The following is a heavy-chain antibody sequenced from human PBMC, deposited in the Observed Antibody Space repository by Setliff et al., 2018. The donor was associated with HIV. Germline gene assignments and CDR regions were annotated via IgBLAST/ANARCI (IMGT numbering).Heavy chain of an antibody. CDR1: GITFSRSA. V-gene: IGHV3-23*01. J-gene: IGHJ4*02. CDR2: ISNSGDST. Sequence: QPGGSLRLSCAASGITFSRSAMSWVRQAPGKGLEWVSTISNSGDSTFHVDSVKGRFTISRDNSKNTVYLEMNSLRAEDTAVYYCAKGQLPYCTNGVCYAIDYWGQGTLVTVSS. CDR3: AKGQLPYCTNGVCYAIDY. D-gene: IGHD2-8*01.